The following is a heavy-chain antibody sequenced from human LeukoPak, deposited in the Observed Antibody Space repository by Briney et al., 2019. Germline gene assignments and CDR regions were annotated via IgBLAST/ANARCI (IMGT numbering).Heavy chain of an antibody. D-gene: IGHD3-22*01. CDR1: GYTFTSYY. V-gene: IGHV1-46*01. Sequence: GASVKVSCKASGYTFTSYYMHWVRQAPGQGLDWMGIINPSGGSTSYAQKFQGRVTMTRDTSTSTVYMELSSLRSDDTAVYYCARVSRDDSLDYWGQGTLVTVSS. CDR2: INPSGGST. J-gene: IGHJ4*02. CDR3: ARVSRDDSLDY.